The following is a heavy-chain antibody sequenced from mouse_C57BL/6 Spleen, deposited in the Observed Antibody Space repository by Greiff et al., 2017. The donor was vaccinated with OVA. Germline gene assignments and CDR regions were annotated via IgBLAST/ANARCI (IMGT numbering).Heavy chain of an antibody. CDR3: ARHETTVVAGYFDY. J-gene: IGHJ2*01. CDR2: ISSGGSYT. V-gene: IGHV5-6*01. D-gene: IGHD1-1*01. Sequence: EVKLMESGGDLVKPGGSLKLSCAASGFTFSSYGMSWVRQTPDKRLEWVATISSGGSYTYYPDSVKGRFTIPRDNAKNTLYLQMSSLKSEDTAVYYCARHETTVVAGYFDYWGQGTTLTVSS. CDR1: GFTFSSYG.